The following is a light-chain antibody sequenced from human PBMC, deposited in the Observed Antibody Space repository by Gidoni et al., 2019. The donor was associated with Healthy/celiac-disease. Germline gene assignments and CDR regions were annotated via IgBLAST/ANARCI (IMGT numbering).Light chain of an antibody. V-gene: IGKV1-27*01. CDR3: QKYNSAPPWT. CDR1: QGISNY. J-gene: IGKJ1*01. CDR2: AAS. Sequence: DSQMTQSPSSLSASVGDRVTITCRASQGISNYLAWYQQKPGKVPKLLIYAASTLQSGVPSRFIVSGSGTDFTLTISSLQPEDVATYYCQKYNSAPPWTFGQGTKVEIK.